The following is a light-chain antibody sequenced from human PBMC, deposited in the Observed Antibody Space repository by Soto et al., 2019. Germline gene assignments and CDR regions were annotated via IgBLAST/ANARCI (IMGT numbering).Light chain of an antibody. J-gene: IGKJ3*01. CDR2: GAS. V-gene: IGKV3-20*01. CDR3: QQYGSSPPT. CDR1: QSVSSSY. Sequence: EIVLTQSPGTLSLSPGERATFSCRASQSVSSSYLDWYQQKPGQAPRLLINGASSRATGIPDRFSGSGSGTDFTLTISRLEPEDFGLYYCQQYGSSPPTFGPGTKVDIK.